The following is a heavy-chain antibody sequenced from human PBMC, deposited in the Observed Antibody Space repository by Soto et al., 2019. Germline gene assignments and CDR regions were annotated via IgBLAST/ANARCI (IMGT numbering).Heavy chain of an antibody. V-gene: IGHV3-30*18. Sequence: GGSLRLSCAASGFTFSSYGMHWVRQAPGKGLEWVAVISYDGSNKYYADSVKGRFTISRDNSKNTLYLQMNSLRAEDTAVYYCAKARFRYYDSSPADYWGQGTLVTVSS. D-gene: IGHD3-22*01. J-gene: IGHJ4*02. CDR3: AKARFRYYDSSPADY. CDR2: ISYDGSNK. CDR1: GFTFSSYG.